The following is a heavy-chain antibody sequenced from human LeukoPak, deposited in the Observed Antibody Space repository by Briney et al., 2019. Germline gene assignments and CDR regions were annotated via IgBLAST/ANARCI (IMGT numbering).Heavy chain of an antibody. D-gene: IGHD7-27*01. CDR2: IDYSGST. V-gene: IGHV4-59*01. CDR1: GGSIGSYY. CDR3: ARDTNWGPQM. J-gene: IGHJ4*02. Sequence: SETLSLTCTVSGGSIGSYYWSWIRQPPGKGLEWIGYIDYSGSTNYNPSLKSRVTMSVNTSRNQFSLKLSSVTAADTAVYYCARDTNWGPQMWGQGTLVTVSS.